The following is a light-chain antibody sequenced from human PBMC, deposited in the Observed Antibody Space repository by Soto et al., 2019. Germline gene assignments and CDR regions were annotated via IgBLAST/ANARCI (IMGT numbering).Light chain of an antibody. CDR1: QSVPSDW. Sequence: EIVLTQSPGTLSLSPGERATLSCRASQSVPSDWLAWYRHKPGQAPRLLIYGASSRATGVPDRVSGSGSGTDVTLTINSREPEDCAVYYCQQYGNFPYTCGQGTKLEIK. V-gene: IGKV3-20*01. CDR3: QQYGNFPYT. J-gene: IGKJ2*01. CDR2: GAS.